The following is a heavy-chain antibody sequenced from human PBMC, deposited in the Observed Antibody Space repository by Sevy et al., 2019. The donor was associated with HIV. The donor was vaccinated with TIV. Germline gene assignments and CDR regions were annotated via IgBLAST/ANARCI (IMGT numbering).Heavy chain of an antibody. D-gene: IGHD2-8*01. CDR1: GFTFSKYS. J-gene: IGHJ4*02. CDR2: LSFGCGEI. CDR3: AREGCTKPHDY. Sequence: GGSLRLSCAASGFTFSKYSMSWVRQPPGKGLEWVSTLSFGCGEINHADSVKGRFTISRDNSKNSLYLQMNNLRAEVTAVYYCAREGCTKPHDYWGQGTLVTVSS. V-gene: IGHV3-23*01.